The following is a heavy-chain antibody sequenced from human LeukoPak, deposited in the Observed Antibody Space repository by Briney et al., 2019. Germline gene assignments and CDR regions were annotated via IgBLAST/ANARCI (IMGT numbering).Heavy chain of an antibody. CDR3: ARHGSITMVRGKRRYYYMDV. CDR1: GFTVIRNN. V-gene: IGHV3-53*01. Sequence: GGPLRLSCAAPGFTVIRNNMSWVRQAPGKGLEWVSVIYNGDGTYYADSVKGRFTISRDNSKNTLYLQMNSLRAEDTAVYYCARHGSITMVRGKRRYYYMDVWGKGTTVTISS. J-gene: IGHJ6*03. D-gene: IGHD3-10*01. CDR2: IYNGDGT.